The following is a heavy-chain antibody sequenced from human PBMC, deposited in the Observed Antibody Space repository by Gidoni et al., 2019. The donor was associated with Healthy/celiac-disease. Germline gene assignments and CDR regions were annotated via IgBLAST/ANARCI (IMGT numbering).Heavy chain of an antibody. CDR3: ARGKRVTRITMVRGVKSWFDP. J-gene: IGHJ5*02. D-gene: IGHD3-10*01. CDR1: GGSFSGYY. V-gene: IGHV4-34*01. CDR2: INHSGST. Sequence: QVQLQQWGAGLLKPSETLSLTCAVYGGSFSGYYWRWIRQPPGKGLEWIGEINHSGSTNYHPSLKSRVTISGDTSKNQFSLKLSSVTAADTAVYYCARGKRVTRITMVRGVKSWFDPWGQGTLVTVSS.